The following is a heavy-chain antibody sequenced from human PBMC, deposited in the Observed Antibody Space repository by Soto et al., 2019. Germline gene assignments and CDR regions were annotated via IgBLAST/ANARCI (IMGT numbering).Heavy chain of an antibody. CDR2: ISYDGSNK. Sequence: GGSLRLSCAASGFTFSSYAMHWVRQAPGKGLEWVAVISYDGSNKYYADSVKGRFTISRDNSKNTLYLQMNSLRAEDTAVYYCAKDRLGDSSGYYPNLFDYWGQGTLVTVSS. V-gene: IGHV3-30*04. J-gene: IGHJ4*02. D-gene: IGHD3-22*01. CDR3: AKDRLGDSSGYYPNLFDY. CDR1: GFTFSSYA.